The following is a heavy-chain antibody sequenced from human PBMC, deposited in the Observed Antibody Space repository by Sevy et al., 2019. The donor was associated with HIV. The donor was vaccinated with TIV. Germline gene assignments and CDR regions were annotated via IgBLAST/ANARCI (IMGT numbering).Heavy chain of an antibody. CDR2: ISSSGGST. Sequence: GGSLRLSCAASGFTFSAYAMSWVRQAPGKGLEWVSCISSSGGSTYYADSVKGRFSISRDTSKNTLYLQMNSLRAEDTAVYYCATLGGRLYGSGYFQNWGQGTQVTVSS. J-gene: IGHJ1*01. D-gene: IGHD3-10*01. V-gene: IGHV3-23*01. CDR1: GFTFSAYA. CDR3: ATLGGRLYGSGYFQN.